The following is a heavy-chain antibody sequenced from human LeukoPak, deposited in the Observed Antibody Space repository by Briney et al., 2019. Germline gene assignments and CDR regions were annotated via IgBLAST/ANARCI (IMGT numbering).Heavy chain of an antibody. CDR1: GDSISRSSAY. D-gene: IGHD6-6*01. J-gene: IGHJ4*02. CDR3: AREVQGIAARPSFDY. V-gene: IGHV4-39*02. Sequence: SETLSLTCTVSGDSISRSSAYWGWIRQPPGKGLEWIGSVYFTGSTYYNASLKSRVSISVDTSKNQFSLKLTSVSAADTAVYYCAREVQGIAARPSFDYWGQGTLVTVSS. CDR2: VYFTGST.